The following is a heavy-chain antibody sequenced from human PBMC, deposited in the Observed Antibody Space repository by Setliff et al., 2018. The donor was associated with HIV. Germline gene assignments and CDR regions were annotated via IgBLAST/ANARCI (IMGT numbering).Heavy chain of an antibody. Sequence: ASVKVSCKASGYTFTTYGMNWVRQAPGQGLEWMGVINPSGGITTSAQKFLGRVTMTKDTSTSTVYMEVSNLKSEDTAVYYCASAPLTTVTTGPRYYLDSWGQGTLVTVSS. CDR1: GYTFTTYG. CDR2: INPSGGIT. D-gene: IGHD4-17*01. J-gene: IGHJ4*02. CDR3: ASAPLTTVTTGPRYYLDS. V-gene: IGHV1-46*01.